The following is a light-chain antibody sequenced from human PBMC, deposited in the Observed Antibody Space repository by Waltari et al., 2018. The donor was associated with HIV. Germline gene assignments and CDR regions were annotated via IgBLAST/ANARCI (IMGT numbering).Light chain of an antibody. CDR1: SSDVGAYNY. CDR2: DVN. V-gene: IGLV2-14*01. J-gene: IGLJ1*01. Sequence: QSALTQPASVSGSPGQSITISCTGTSSDVGAYNYVSWYQQHPGQATKLIIYDVNYLPSGIASRFSGSKSGNTASLTISGLQAEDEADYYCSSYTGSDTLLGVFGTGTKVTVL. CDR3: SSYTGSDTLLGV.